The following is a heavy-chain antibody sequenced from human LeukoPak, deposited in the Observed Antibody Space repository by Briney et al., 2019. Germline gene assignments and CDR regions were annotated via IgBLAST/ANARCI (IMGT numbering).Heavy chain of an antibody. CDR1: GFTFDDYG. D-gene: IGHD1-1*01. CDR3: ARDRLLEDRDYSYYYYMDV. CDR2: ISSSSSYI. Sequence: GGSLRLSCAASGFTFDDYGMSWVRQAPGKGLEWVSSISSSSSYIYYADSVKGRFTISRDNAKNSLYLQMNSLRAEDTAVYHCARDRLLEDRDYSYYYYMDVWGKGTTVTVSS. V-gene: IGHV3-21*01. J-gene: IGHJ6*03.